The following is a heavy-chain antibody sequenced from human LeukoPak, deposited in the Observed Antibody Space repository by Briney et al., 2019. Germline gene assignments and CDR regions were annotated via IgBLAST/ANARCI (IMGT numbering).Heavy chain of an antibody. J-gene: IGHJ4*02. CDR1: GFTFSRYW. CDR3: ARAAYGSYDY. Sequence: HPGGSLRLSCAASGFTFSRYWMHCVRQAPGKGLVWVSRINSDGSSTSYADSVKGRFTISRDNAKNMPYLQMNSLRAEDTAVYYCARAAYGSYDYWGQGTLVTVSS. V-gene: IGHV3-74*01. D-gene: IGHD3-10*01. CDR2: INSDGSST.